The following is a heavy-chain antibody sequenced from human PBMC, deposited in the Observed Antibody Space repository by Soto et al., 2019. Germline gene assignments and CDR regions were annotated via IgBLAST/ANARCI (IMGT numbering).Heavy chain of an antibody. Sequence: PGGSLRLSCAASGFTFSSYWMSWVRQAPGKGLEWVANIKQDGSEKYYVDSVKGRFTISRDNAKNSLYLQMNSLRAEDTAVYYCARDRRAGSGWYYYYYYYGMDVWGQGT. CDR3: ARDRRAGSGWYYYYYYYGMDV. CDR1: GFTFSSYW. CDR2: IKQDGSEK. D-gene: IGHD6-19*01. J-gene: IGHJ6*02. V-gene: IGHV3-7*03.